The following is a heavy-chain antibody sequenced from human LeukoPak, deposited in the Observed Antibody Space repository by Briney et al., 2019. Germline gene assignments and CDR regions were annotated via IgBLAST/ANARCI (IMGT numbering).Heavy chain of an antibody. CDR3: TGYDSSGYYVNWFDP. CDR1: GFTFSGSA. D-gene: IGHD3-22*01. CDR2: IRSKANSYAT. V-gene: IGHV3-73*01. Sequence: GGSLRLSCAASGFTFSGSAMHWVRQASGKGLEWVGRIRSKANSYATAYAASVKGRFTISRDDSKNTAYLQMNSLKTEDTAVYYCTGYDSSGYYVNWFDPWGQGTLVTVSS. J-gene: IGHJ5*02.